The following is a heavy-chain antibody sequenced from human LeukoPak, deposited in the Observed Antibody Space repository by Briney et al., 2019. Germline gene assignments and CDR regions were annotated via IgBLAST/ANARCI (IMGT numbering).Heavy chain of an antibody. CDR3: AKDTQLYYDFWSGYIDY. D-gene: IGHD3-3*01. V-gene: IGHV3-43*02. Sequence: GGSLRLSCAASGFTFDDYAMHWVRQAPGKCLEWVSLISGDGGSTYYADSVKGRFTISRDNSKNSLYLQMNSLRTEDTASYYCAKDTQLYYDFWSGYIDYWGQGTLVTVSS. CDR2: ISGDGGST. CDR1: GFTFDDYA. J-gene: IGHJ4*02.